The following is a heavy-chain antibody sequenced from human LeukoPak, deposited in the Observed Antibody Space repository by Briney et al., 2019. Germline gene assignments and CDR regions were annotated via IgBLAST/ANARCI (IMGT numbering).Heavy chain of an antibody. CDR3: ARGIIYLDY. Sequence: GGSLRLSCEASGFDVSSNYMTWVRQAPGKGLEWVSLIYGDGTTDYADSVKGRFHISRHNSKNTLYLQMNSLRAEDTAVYYCARGIIYLDYWGQGTLVTVSS. CDR1: GFDVSSNY. D-gene: IGHD3-10*01. V-gene: IGHV3-53*04. J-gene: IGHJ4*02. CDR2: IYGDGTT.